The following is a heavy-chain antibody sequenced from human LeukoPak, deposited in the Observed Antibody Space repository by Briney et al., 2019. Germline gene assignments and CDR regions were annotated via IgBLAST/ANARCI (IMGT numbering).Heavy chain of an antibody. CDR3: ARGVGGGITIFGVVIMKGFDY. Sequence: ASVKVSCKASGYTFTSYGISWVRQAPGQGLEWMGWISAYNGNTNYAQKLQGRVTMTTDTSTSTAYMELRSLRSDDTAVCYCARGVGGGITIFGVVIMKGFDYWGQGTLVTVSS. CDR1: GYTFTSYG. J-gene: IGHJ4*02. CDR2: ISAYNGNT. D-gene: IGHD3-3*01. V-gene: IGHV1-18*01.